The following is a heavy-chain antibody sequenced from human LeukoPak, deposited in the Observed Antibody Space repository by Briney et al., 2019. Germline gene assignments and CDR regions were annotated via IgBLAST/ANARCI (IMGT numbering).Heavy chain of an antibody. J-gene: IGHJ4*02. CDR3: AKDVGTIIAVAGTIDY. D-gene: IGHD6-19*01. CDR1: GFTFSSYT. Sequence: GGSLRLSCAASGFTFSSYTMSWVRQAPGKGLEWVSAISGSGGSTYYADSVKGRFTISRDNSKNTLYLQMNSLRAEDTAVYYCAKDVGTIIAVAGTIDYWGQGTLVTVS. CDR2: ISGSGGST. V-gene: IGHV3-23*01.